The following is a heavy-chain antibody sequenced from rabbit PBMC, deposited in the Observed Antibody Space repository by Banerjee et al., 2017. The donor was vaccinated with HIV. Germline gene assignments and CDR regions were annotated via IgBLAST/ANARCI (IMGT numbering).Heavy chain of an antibody. CDR3: ARDLAGVIGWNFNL. V-gene: IGHV1S45*01. CDR2: INTSSGNT. Sequence: QEQLEESGGGLVKPEGSLTLTCKASGIDFSTYGISWVRQAPGKGLEWIACINTSSGNTVYASWAKGRFTISKTSSTTVTLQMTSLTAADTATYFCARDLAGVIGWNFNLWGPGTLVTVS. CDR1: GIDFSTYG. D-gene: IGHD4-1*01. J-gene: IGHJ4*01.